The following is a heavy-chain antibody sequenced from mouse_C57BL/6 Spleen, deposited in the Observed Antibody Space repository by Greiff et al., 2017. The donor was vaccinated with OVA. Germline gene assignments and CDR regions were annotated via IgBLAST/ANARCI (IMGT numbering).Heavy chain of an antibody. Sequence: QVQLQQPGAELVMPGASVKLSCKASGYTFTSYWMHWVKQRPGQGLEWIGEIDPSDSYTNYNQKFKGKSTLTVDKSSSTAYMQLSSLTSEDSAVYYCARSDTTVVATRGAMDYWGQGTSVTVSS. CDR3: ARSDTTVVATRGAMDY. CDR2: IDPSDSYT. D-gene: IGHD1-1*01. CDR1: GYTFTSYW. V-gene: IGHV1-69*01. J-gene: IGHJ4*01.